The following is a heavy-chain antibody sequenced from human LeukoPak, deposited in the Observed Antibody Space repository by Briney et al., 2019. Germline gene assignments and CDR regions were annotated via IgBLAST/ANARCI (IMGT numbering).Heavy chain of an antibody. V-gene: IGHV1-69*13. D-gene: IGHD2-21*01. CDR1: RYTFTGYY. Sequence: SVKVSRKASRYTFTGYYMHWVRQAPGQGLEWMGGIIPIFGTANNAQKFQGGATITANEPTSTAYMELSSLRSEDTAVYYWGSGYCGGDCYFDYWGQGTLATVSS. J-gene: IGHJ4*02. CDR2: IIPIFGTA. CDR3: GSGYCGGDCYFDY.